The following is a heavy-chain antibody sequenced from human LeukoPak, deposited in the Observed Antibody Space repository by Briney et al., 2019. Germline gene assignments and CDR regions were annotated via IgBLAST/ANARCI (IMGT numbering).Heavy chain of an antibody. D-gene: IGHD1-26*01. CDR1: GFTFSSYS. Sequence: PGGPLRLSCAASGFTFSSYSMNWVRQAPGKGLEWVSGISDNGGSTYYADSVKGRFTISRDNSRNTLFLQMSSLRAEDTAVYYCAKDGGSSHLTYYFDSWGQGTLVTVSS. V-gene: IGHV3-23*01. CDR2: ISDNGGST. CDR3: AKDGGSSHLTYYFDS. J-gene: IGHJ4*02.